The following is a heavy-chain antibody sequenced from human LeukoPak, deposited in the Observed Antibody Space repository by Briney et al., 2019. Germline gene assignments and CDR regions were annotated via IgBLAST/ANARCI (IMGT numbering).Heavy chain of an antibody. J-gene: IGHJ4*02. V-gene: IGHV3-53*01. D-gene: IGHD3-22*01. Sequence: PGGSLRLSCAASGFTVSSNYMSWVRQAPGKGLEWVSVIYSGGSTYYADSVKGRFTISRDNSKNTLYLQMNRLRAEDTAVYYCARERSSGLFDYWGQGTLVTVSS. CDR3: ARERSSGLFDY. CDR2: IYSGGST. CDR1: GFTVSSNY.